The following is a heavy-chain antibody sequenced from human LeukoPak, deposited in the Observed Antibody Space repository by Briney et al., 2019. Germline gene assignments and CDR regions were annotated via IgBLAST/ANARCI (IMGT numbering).Heavy chain of an antibody. CDR3: ARDSSYYYDSSGYPPNGYGMDV. J-gene: IGHJ6*02. V-gene: IGHV4-4*02. CDR2: IYQSGST. Sequence: PSETLSLTCAVSGGSISSSNWWSWVRQPPGKGLEWIGEIYQSGSTNYNPSLKSRVTISVDKSKNQFSLKLSSVTAADTAVYYCARDSSYYYDSSGYPPNGYGMDVWGQGTTVTVSS. CDR1: GGSISSSNW. D-gene: IGHD3-22*01.